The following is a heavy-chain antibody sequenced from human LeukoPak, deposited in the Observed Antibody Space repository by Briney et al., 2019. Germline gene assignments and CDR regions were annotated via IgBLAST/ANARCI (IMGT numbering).Heavy chain of an antibody. V-gene: IGHV4-34*01. CDR1: GGSFSGYY. CDR2: INHSGSI. D-gene: IGHD6-19*01. J-gene: IGHJ6*02. CDR3: ARGQVGSYVYYYYYGMDV. Sequence: SETLSLTCAVYGGSFSGYYWSWIRQPPGKGLEWIGEINHSGSINYNPSLKSRVIISVDTSKNQFSLRLSSVTAADTAVYYCARGQVGSYVYYYYYGMDVRGQGTTVTVSS.